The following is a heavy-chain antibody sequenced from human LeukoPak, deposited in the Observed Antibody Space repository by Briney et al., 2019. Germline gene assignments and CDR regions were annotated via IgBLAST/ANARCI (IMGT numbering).Heavy chain of an antibody. CDR2: IYYSGNT. CDR1: GVPISSSNSY. J-gene: IGHJ5*02. Sequence: PSETLSLTCTVSGVPISSSNSYWGWIRQPPGKGLEWICSIYYSGNTYYHASLKSQVSISIDTSNNQFSLKLSSVTAADTAVYYCARTIPRRHGITGTRNWFDPWGQGTLVTVSS. D-gene: IGHD1-20*01. CDR3: ARTIPRRHGITGTRNWFDP. V-gene: IGHV4-39*01.